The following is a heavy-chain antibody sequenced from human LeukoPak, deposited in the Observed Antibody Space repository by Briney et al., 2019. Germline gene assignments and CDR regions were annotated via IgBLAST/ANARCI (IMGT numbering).Heavy chain of an antibody. V-gene: IGHV3-48*03. Sequence: GGSLRLSCAASGFTFSSYEMNWVRQAPGKGLEWVSYIGSSGSTIYYADSVEGRFTISRDNAKSSLYLQMNSLRAEDTAVYYCASNSGSAGPLYFDYWGQGALVTVSS. D-gene: IGHD1-26*01. CDR2: IGSSGSTI. CDR3: ASNSGSAGPLYFDY. J-gene: IGHJ4*02. CDR1: GFTFSSYE.